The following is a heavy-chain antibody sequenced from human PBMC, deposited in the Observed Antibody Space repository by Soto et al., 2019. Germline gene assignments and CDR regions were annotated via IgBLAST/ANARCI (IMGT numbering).Heavy chain of an antibody. V-gene: IGHV6-1*01. D-gene: IGHD3-3*01. CDR2: TYYRSKWYN. J-gene: IGHJ6*02. CDR3: ARAQLITIFGVVIEYYYGMDV. CDR1: GDSVSSNSAA. Sequence: SQTLSLTCAISGDSVSSNSAAWNWIRQSPSRGLEWLGRTYYRSKWYNDYAVSVKSRITINPDTSKNQFSLQLNSVTPEDTAVYYCARAQLITIFGVVIEYYYGMDVWGQGTTVTVSS.